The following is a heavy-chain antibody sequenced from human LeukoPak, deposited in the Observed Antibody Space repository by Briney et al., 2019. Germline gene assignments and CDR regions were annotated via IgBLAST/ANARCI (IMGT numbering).Heavy chain of an antibody. CDR3: ARVAPSDDFWSGYYKDYFDY. CDR2: INHSGST. D-gene: IGHD3-3*01. J-gene: IGHJ4*02. CDR1: GGSFSGYY. Sequence: PSETLSLTCAVYGGSFSGYYWSWIRQPPGKGLEWIGEINHSGSTNYNPSLKSRVTISVDTSKNQFSLKLSSVTAADTAVYYCARVAPSDDFWSGYYKDYFDYWGQGTLVTVSS. V-gene: IGHV4-34*01.